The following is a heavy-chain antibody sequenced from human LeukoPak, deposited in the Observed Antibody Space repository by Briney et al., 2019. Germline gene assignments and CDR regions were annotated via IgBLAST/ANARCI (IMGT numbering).Heavy chain of an antibody. Sequence: PGGSLRLSCAASGFTLSSYWMSWVRQAPGKGLEWVANIKLDGSEKNYVDSVKGRFTISRDNAKNSVYLQMNSLRAEDTAVYYCARGGTATYYFDYWGQGTLVTVSS. D-gene: IGHD3-16*01. CDR1: GFTLSSYW. J-gene: IGHJ4*02. CDR3: ARGGTATYYFDY. CDR2: IKLDGSEK. V-gene: IGHV3-7*01.